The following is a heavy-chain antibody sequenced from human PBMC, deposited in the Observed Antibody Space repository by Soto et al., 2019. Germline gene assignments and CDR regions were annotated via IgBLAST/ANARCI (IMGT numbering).Heavy chain of an antibody. Sequence: SQTLSLTCAISGDSVSSNTAAWNWTRSSPSRGLEWLGRTYYRSNWRHDYAVSVKSRITVNPDTSKNHFSLQLNSVTPDDTAVYYCARGVAGSGFDLWDQGTLVTVSS. J-gene: IGHJ4*02. CDR2: TYYRSNWRH. CDR3: ARGVAGSGFDL. D-gene: IGHD6-19*01. V-gene: IGHV6-1*01. CDR1: GDSVSSNTAA.